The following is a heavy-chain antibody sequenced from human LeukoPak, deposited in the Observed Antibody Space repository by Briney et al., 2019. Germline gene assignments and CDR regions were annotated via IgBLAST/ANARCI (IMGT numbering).Heavy chain of an antibody. CDR2: IRSRDGTT. J-gene: IGHJ4*02. D-gene: IGHD1-26*01. CDR3: AREWDSGSYYLGYFDY. CDR1: GFTFGDYS. V-gene: IGHV3-49*04. Sequence: PGRSLRLSCTASGFTFGDYSMYWVRQAPGKGLEWVGFIRSRDGTTEYAASVRGRFTISRDESKGIAYLQMSSLKCQDTAVYYCAREWDSGSYYLGYFDYWGQGTLVTVSS.